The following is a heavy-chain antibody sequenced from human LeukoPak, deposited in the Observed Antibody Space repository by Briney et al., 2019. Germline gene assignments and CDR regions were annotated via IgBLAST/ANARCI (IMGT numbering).Heavy chain of an antibody. V-gene: IGHV3-33*08. J-gene: IGHJ4*02. CDR2: MWYDGSNK. CDR1: GFTFSSYA. D-gene: IGHD3-22*01. CDR3: ARDYYDSSRYGRVIDY. Sequence: GGSLRLSCAASGFTFSSYAMSWVRQAPGKGLEWVTVMWYDGSNKYYADSVKGRFTISRDNSKNTLYLQMNSLRAEDTAVYYCARDYYDSSRYGRVIDYWGQGTLVTVSS.